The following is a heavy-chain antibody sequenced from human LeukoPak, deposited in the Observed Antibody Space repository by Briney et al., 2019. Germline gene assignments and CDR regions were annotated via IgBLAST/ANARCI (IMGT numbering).Heavy chain of an antibody. CDR1: RYTFTNYG. CDR2: FSGYNDNT. Sequence: ASVKVSCKASRYTFTNYGISWVRQAPGQGLEGLGWFSGYNDNTKYAQKLQGRVTMTTDTSMSTAYMKLRSLRSDDTAVYYCARNYYDNSGYYYFDYWGQGTLVTVSS. J-gene: IGHJ4*02. D-gene: IGHD3-22*01. V-gene: IGHV1-18*01. CDR3: ARNYYDNSGYYYFDY.